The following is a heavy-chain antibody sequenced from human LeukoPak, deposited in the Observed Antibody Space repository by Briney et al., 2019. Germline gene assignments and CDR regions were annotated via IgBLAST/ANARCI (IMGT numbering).Heavy chain of an antibody. V-gene: IGHV3-74*01. CDR1: GFTFRNYW. J-gene: IGHJ2*01. CDR2: IHKYGTTT. Sequence: GGSLTLSCAVSGFTFRNYWMHWVRHPPGKALVCLSRIHKYGTTTVHACSVRGRVAISRDNTKNTLHLQINTLRAEDTAIYCCVREHEAAGNWFCDLWGRGTLVTVSS. D-gene: IGHD6-13*01. CDR3: VREHEAAGNWFCDL.